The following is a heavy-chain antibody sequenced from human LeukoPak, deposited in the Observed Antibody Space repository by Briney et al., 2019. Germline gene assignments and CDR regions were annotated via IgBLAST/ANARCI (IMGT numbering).Heavy chain of an antibody. CDR1: GFTFSTYA. V-gene: IGHV3-23*01. J-gene: IGHJ4*02. D-gene: IGHD4-23*01. CDR3: AKGTYGGNPGRYFDY. CDR2: IRSSGENT. Sequence: GGSLRLSCAASGFTFSTYAMSWVRQAPGKGLEWVSAIRSSGENTYYTDSVKGRFTISRDISKNTLYLQMNSLGVDDTAVYYCAKGTYGGNPGRYFDYWGQGTLVTVSS.